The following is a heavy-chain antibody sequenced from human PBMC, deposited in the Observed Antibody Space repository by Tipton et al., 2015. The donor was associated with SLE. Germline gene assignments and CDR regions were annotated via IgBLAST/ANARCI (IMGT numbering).Heavy chain of an antibody. Sequence: RSLRLSCAASGFTFSSYAMHWVRQAPGKGLEWVAVISYDGSNKYYADSVKGRFTISRDNSKNTLYLQMNSLRAEDTAVYYCASLAGTTFAFDIWGQGTMVTVSS. CDR2: ISYDGSNK. V-gene: IGHV3-30-3*01. CDR1: GFTFSSYA. D-gene: IGHD1-1*01. J-gene: IGHJ3*02. CDR3: ASLAGTTFAFDI.